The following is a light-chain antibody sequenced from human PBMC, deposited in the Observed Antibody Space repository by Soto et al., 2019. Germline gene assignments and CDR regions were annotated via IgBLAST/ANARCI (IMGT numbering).Light chain of an antibody. V-gene: IGKV1-8*01. CDR1: QGISSY. CDR3: QQYYSYPS. Sequence: AIRMTQSPSSFSASTGDRVTITCRASQGISSYLAWYQQKPGKAPKLLIYAASTFQSGVPSRFSGSGSGTDFTLTISCLQSEDFATYYCQQYYSYPSFGQGTKLEIK. J-gene: IGKJ2*01. CDR2: AAS.